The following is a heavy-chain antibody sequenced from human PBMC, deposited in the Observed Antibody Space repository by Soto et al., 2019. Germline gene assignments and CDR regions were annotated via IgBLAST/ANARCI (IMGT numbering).Heavy chain of an antibody. Sequence: GGSLRLSCAASGFTFSSYAMHWVRQAPGKGLEWVAVISYDGSNKYYADSVKGRFTISRDNSKNTLYLQMNSLRAEDTAVYYCARDKWDIVVVPAAPKGRYYYYGMDVWGQGTTVTVSS. J-gene: IGHJ6*02. D-gene: IGHD2-2*01. CDR2: ISYDGSNK. CDR3: ARDKWDIVVVPAAPKGRYYYYGMDV. V-gene: IGHV3-30-3*01. CDR1: GFTFSSYA.